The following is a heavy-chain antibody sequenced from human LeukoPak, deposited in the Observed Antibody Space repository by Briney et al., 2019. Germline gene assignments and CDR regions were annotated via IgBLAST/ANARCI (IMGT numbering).Heavy chain of an antibody. CDR2: ISAYNGNT. CDR1: GYTFTSYG. D-gene: IGHD3-3*01. V-gene: IGHV1-18*01. CDR3: ARTFYDFWRLDV. Sequence: ASVKVSCKASGYTFTSYGISWVRQAPGQGLEWMGRISAYNGNTNYAQKLQGRVTMTTDTSTSTAYMELRSLRSDDTAVYYCARTFYDFWRLDVWGKGTTVTVSS. J-gene: IGHJ6*04.